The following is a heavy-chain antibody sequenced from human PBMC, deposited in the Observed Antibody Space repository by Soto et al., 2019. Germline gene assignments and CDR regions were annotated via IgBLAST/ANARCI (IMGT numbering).Heavy chain of an antibody. J-gene: IGHJ4*02. V-gene: IGHV1-18*01. CDR3: ARAKQLARPKFDY. CDR2: ISAYTGNT. D-gene: IGHD1-1*01. CDR1: GYTFTSYG. Sequence: GASVKVSCKASGYTFTSYGINWVRQAPGQGLEWMGWISAYTGNTNYAQHFQGRVTMTPDTSTSTAYMELRSLTSDDTAVYYCARAKQLARPKFDYWGQGTLVTVSS.